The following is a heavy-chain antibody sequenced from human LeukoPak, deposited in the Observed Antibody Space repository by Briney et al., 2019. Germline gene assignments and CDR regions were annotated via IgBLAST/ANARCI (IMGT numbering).Heavy chain of an antibody. V-gene: IGHV3-11*06. CDR3: ARDRAVAGTADMDY. CDR1: GFTFSDYY. D-gene: IGHD6-19*01. Sequence: SGGSLRLSCAASGFTFSDYYMSWIRQAPGKGLEWVSYISSSSSYTNYADSVKGRFTISRDNVKNSLYLQMNSLRAEDTAVYYCARDRAVAGTADMDYWGQGTLVTVSS. CDR2: ISSSSSYT. J-gene: IGHJ4*02.